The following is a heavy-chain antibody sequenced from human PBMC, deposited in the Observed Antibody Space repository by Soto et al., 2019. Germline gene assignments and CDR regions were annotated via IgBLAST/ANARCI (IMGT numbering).Heavy chain of an antibody. Sequence: QVQLVQSGAEVKKPGSSVKVSCKASGGTFSSYTISWVRQAPGQGLEWMGRIIPILGIANYAQKFQGRVTITADXXTXTXXMELSSLRSEDTAVYYCARGTVDTAMVYYYYGMDVWGQGTTVTVSS. CDR3: ARGTVDTAMVYYYYGMDV. J-gene: IGHJ6*02. CDR1: GGTFSSYT. CDR2: IIPILGIA. V-gene: IGHV1-69*02. D-gene: IGHD5-18*01.